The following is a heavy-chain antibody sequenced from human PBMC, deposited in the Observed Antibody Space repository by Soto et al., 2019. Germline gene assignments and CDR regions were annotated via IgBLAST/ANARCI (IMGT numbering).Heavy chain of an antibody. CDR1: GGSISSYY. CDR3: ARVQMATMYFDY. J-gene: IGHJ4*02. CDR2: IYYSGTH. D-gene: IGHD5-12*01. Sequence: SETLSLTCNVSGGSISSYYWSWVRQPPGRGLEWIGYIYYSGTHNYNPSLESRLTISVDTSKNQFSLRLSSVTAADTAVYYCARVQMATMYFDYWGQGTLVTVX. V-gene: IGHV4-59*01.